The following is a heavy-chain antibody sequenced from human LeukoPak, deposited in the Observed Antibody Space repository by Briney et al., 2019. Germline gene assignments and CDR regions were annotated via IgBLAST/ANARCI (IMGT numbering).Heavy chain of an antibody. V-gene: IGHV4-34*01. CDR1: GGSFSGYY. Sequence: PSETLSPTCAVYGGSFSGYYWSWIRQPPGKGLEWIGEINHSGSTNYNPSLKSRVTISVDTSKNQFSLKLSSVTAADTAVYYCASAYIVDHDAFDIWGQGTMVTVSS. CDR2: INHSGST. D-gene: IGHD3-16*02. J-gene: IGHJ3*02. CDR3: ASAYIVDHDAFDI.